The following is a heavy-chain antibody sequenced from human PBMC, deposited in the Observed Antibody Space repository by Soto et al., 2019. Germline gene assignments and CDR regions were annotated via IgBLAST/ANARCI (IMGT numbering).Heavy chain of an antibody. CDR1: GDTFTDYY. CDR3: ARGGLVVVVTAALDY. D-gene: IGHD2-21*02. Sequence: VQLMQSGAEVKKPGASVKVSCKASGDTFTDYYIHWVRQTSGQGLEWMGTVNPSGGHTTYAQHFLGRVTMTRDTSTSTLYMELTSLTSDDTAVYYCARGGLVVVVTAALDYLGQGTLVTVS. V-gene: IGHV1-46*01. J-gene: IGHJ4*02. CDR2: VNPSGGHT.